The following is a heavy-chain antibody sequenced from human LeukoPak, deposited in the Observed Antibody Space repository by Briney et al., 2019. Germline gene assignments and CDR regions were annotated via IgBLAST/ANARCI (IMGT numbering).Heavy chain of an antibody. D-gene: IGHD3-10*01. Sequence: GGSRRLSCAASGFTFRSYAMNWVRQAPGKGLEWVSAISGSGDRTYYADSVKGRFTISRDNSKNILYLQMNGLRAEDTALYYCSKVVGIWIGEMFDAFDIWGQGTMVTVSS. V-gene: IGHV3-23*01. CDR3: SKVVGIWIGEMFDAFDI. CDR2: ISGSGDRT. CDR1: GFTFRSYA. J-gene: IGHJ3*02.